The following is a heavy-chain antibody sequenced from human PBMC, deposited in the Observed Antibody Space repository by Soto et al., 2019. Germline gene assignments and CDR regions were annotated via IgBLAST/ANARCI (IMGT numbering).Heavy chain of an antibody. CDR2: ISGDGINT. D-gene: IGHD1-26*01. Sequence: QIQLVESGGDVVQPGKSLRLSCAASGFNFGFFGMHWVRQAPGKGLERVAFISGDGINTQYADSVRGRFTLSRDYSRKTMYLQMYSLRDEDTALYYCARGNLSFDFDSWGLGTLVTVSS. J-gene: IGHJ4*02. CDR1: GFNFGFFG. CDR3: ARGNLSFDFDS. V-gene: IGHV3-30*03.